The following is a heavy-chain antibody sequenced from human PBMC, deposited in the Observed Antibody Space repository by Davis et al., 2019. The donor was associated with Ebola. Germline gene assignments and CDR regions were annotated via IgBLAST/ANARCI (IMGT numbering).Heavy chain of an antibody. Sequence: MPSETLSLTCTVSGGSISSYYWSWIRQPPGKGLEWIGYIYYSGSTNYNPSLKSRVTISVDTSKNQFSLKLTSVTAADTGLYYCARARDGDRHFDQWGQGTLVTVSS. CDR3: ARARDGDRHFDQ. CDR1: GGSISSYY. D-gene: IGHD4-17*01. V-gene: IGHV4-59*08. J-gene: IGHJ4*02. CDR2: IYYSGST.